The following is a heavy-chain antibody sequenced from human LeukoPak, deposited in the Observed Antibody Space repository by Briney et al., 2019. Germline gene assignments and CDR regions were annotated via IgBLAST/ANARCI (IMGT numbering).Heavy chain of an antibody. CDR2: IIDTGST. J-gene: IGHJ4*02. D-gene: IGHD3-3*01. V-gene: IGHV4-34*12. Sequence: SETLSLTCAVYGGSFSGYYWTWIRQPPGKGLEWLGEIIDTGSTKYNSSLKSRVTISVDTSKNQFSLSLDSVTAADTAVYYCARGLASGYPPIPFDYWGQGTLVTVSS. CDR3: ARGLASGYPPIPFDY. CDR1: GGSFSGYY.